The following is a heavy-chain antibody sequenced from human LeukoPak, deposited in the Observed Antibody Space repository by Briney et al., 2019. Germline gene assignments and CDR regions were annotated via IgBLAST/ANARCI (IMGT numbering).Heavy chain of an antibody. CDR2: LTASNANT. J-gene: IGHJ4*02. Sequence: ASVKVSCKASAYPFNTYGITWVRQAPGQGLEWMGWLTASNANTNYAQKYKGRVTMTADTSTRTAYMELGSLRYEDTAIYFCAVVVAGQYYFDYWGQGTLVTVSS. D-gene: IGHD2-15*01. CDR1: AYPFNTYG. CDR3: AVVVAGQYYFDY. V-gene: IGHV1-18*01.